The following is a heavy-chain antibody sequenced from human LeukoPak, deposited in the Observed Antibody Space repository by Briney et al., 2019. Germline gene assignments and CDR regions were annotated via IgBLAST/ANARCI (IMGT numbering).Heavy chain of an antibody. CDR3: ARDEGYCSSTNCYDDYDY. CDR2: INPNSGGT. J-gene: IGHJ4*02. CDR1: GYTFTGYY. D-gene: IGHD2-2*01. V-gene: IGHV1-2*06. Sequence: ASVKVSCKASGYTFTGYYMHWVRQAPGQGLEWMGRINPNSGGTNYAQKFQGRVTMTRDTPISTAYVELSRLRSDDTAVYYCARDEGYCSSTNCYDDYDYWGQGTLVTVSS.